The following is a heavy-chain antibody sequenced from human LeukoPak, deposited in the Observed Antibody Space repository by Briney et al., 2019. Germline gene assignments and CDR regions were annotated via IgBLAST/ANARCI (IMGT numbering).Heavy chain of an antibody. Sequence: SETLSLTCTVSGYSINSGYYWVWIRQPPGKGLEWIGSIYRTGSINYNPSLKSRVTISLDTSKNQFSLKVNSVTAADTAVYYCARGDCSSTICYSPMDVWGKGTTVTVSS. D-gene: IGHD2-2*01. CDR2: IYRTGSI. V-gene: IGHV4-38-2*02. CDR3: ARGDCSSTICYSPMDV. J-gene: IGHJ6*03. CDR1: GYSINSGYY.